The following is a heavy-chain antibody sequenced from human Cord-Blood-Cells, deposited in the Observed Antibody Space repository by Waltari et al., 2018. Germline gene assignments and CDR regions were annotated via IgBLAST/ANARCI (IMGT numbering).Heavy chain of an antibody. CDR3: ARDRTITDYGSGSYYF. V-gene: IGHV1-2*02. CDR2: INPNSGGT. D-gene: IGHD3-10*01. CDR1: GYTFTGYY. J-gene: IGHJ4*02. Sequence: QVQLVQSGAEVKKPGASVKVSCKASGYTFTGYYMHWVRQAPGQGLEWMGWINPNSGGTNYAQKFQGRVTMTRDTSISTAYMELSRLRSDDTAVYYCARDRTITDYGSGSYYFWGQGTLVTVSS.